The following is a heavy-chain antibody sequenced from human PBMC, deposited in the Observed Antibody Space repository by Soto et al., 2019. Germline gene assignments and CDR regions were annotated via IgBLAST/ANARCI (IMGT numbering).Heavy chain of an antibody. Sequence: PSETLSLTCSVSGVSLSGYCWTWTRQPPGKGLEWIGYIYYAGTTTYNPSLKNRVTISLDTPKNQFSLKMDSVTAADTAVYYCTRLGGYYQALDSWGQGILVTVS. CDR1: GVSLSGYC. D-gene: IGHD3-22*01. V-gene: IGHV4-59*08. J-gene: IGHJ4*02. CDR2: IYYAGTT. CDR3: TRLGGYYQALDS.